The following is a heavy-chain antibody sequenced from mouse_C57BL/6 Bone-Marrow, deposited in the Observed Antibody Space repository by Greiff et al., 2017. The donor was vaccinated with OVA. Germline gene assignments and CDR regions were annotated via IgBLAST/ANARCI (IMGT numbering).Heavy chain of an antibody. CDR2: IHPNSGST. D-gene: IGHD1-1*01. Sequence: VKLMESGAELVKPGASVKLSCKASGYTFTSYWMHWVKQRPGQGLEWIGMIHPNSGSTNYNEKFKSKATLTVDKSSSTAYMQLSSLTSEDSAVYYCARSVYGSSSWFAYWGQGTLVTVSA. CDR1: GYTFTSYW. J-gene: IGHJ3*01. CDR3: ARSVYGSSSWFAY. V-gene: IGHV1-64*01.